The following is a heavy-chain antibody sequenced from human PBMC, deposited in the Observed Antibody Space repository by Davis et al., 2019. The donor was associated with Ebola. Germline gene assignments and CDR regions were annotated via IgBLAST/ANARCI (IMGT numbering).Heavy chain of an antibody. J-gene: IGHJ6*02. CDR3: ARGNYGDYIVLYYYNMDV. V-gene: IGHV4-61*08. CDR2: IYYSGST. D-gene: IGHD4-17*01. Sequence: MPSETLSLTCPVSGGSVSSGGYYWNWIRQPPGKGLEWIGYIYYSGSTDYSPSLRGRVTISLDTSKNQFSLRLSSVTAADTAVYYCARGNYGDYIVLYYYNMDVWGQGTTVTVSS. CDR1: GGSVSSGGYY.